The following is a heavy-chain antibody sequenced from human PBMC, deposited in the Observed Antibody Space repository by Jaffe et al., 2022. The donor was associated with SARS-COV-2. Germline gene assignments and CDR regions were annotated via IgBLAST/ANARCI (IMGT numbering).Heavy chain of an antibody. D-gene: IGHD4-4*01. CDR3: ARVPTVSSLYYYYGMDV. CDR1: GGSISSGSYY. CDR2: IYTSGST. J-gene: IGHJ6*02. Sequence: QVQLQESGPGLVKPSQTLSLTCTVSGGSISSGSYYWSWIRQPAGKGLEWIGRIYTSGSTNYNPSLKSRVTISVDTSKNQFSLKLSSVTAADTAVYYCARVPTVSSLYYYYGMDVWGQGTTVTVSS. V-gene: IGHV4-61*02.